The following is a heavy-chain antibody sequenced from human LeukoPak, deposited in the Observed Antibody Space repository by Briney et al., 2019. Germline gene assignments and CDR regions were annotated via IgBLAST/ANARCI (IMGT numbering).Heavy chain of an antibody. J-gene: IGHJ4*02. CDR2: IIPIFGTA. V-gene: IGHV1-69*05. Sequence: GSSVKVSCKAFGGTFSSYAISWVRQAPGQGLEWMGGIIPIFGTANYAQKFQGRVTITTDESTSTAYMELSSLRSEDTAIYYCARGLGDYNTDWFPVSGYWGQGTLVTVSS. CDR1: GGTFSSYA. D-gene: IGHD3-9*01. CDR3: ARGLGDYNTDWFPVSGY.